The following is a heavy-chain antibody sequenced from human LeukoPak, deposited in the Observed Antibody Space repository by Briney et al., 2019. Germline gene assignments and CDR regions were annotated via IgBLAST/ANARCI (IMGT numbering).Heavy chain of an antibody. CDR2: IKEYGSEK. CDR1: GFTFSNYW. D-gene: IGHD6-13*01. Sequence: GGSLRLSCAAPGFTFSNYWMSWVRQAPGKGLEWVANIKEYGSEKYYVDSVKGRFTISRDNTKSSLYLEMNSLRVEDTAVYYCARPAYSSTWYYFEYWGQGTLVTVSS. V-gene: IGHV3-7*01. J-gene: IGHJ4*02. CDR3: ARPAYSSTWYYFEY.